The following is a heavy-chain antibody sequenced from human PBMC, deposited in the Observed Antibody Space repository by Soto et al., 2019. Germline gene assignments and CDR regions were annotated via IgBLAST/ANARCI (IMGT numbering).Heavy chain of an antibody. Sequence: SSETLSLTCTVSGGSISSYSWSWIRLSPGKGLEWIGYIYYTGSTSYNPSLKTRVAISVDTSKDQFSLKLTSVTAADTAVYFCAGLILTPYYIHDYLCQGTQVTVSS. CDR3: AGLILTPYYIHDY. CDR2: IYYTGST. CDR1: GGSISSYS. V-gene: IGHV4-59*01. D-gene: IGHD3-9*01. J-gene: IGHJ4*02.